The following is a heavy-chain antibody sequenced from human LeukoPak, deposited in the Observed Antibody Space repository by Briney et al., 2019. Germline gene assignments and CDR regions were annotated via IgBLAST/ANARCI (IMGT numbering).Heavy chain of an antibody. D-gene: IGHD2-2*01. V-gene: IGHV3-43D*04. CDR3: ASSRGVPAAAFDY. J-gene: IGHJ4*02. CDR2: ISWDGGST. Sequence: GGSLRLSCAPSGFTFDGYAMHWVRQAPGKGLEWVSLISWDGGSTYYADSVKGRVTISRDNSKNSLYLQMNSLRAGDTALYYCASSRGVPAAAFDYWGQGTLVTVSS. CDR1: GFTFDGYA.